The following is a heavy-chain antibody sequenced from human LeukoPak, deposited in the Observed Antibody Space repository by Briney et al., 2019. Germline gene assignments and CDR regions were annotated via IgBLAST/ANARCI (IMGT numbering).Heavy chain of an antibody. Sequence: GGSLRLSCAASGFTFSSYAMSWVRQAPGKGLEWVSAISGSGGSTYYADSVKGRFTISRDNSKNTPYLQMNSLRAEDTAVYYCAKDVTYVDIVATRFDYWGQGTLVTVSS. CDR1: GFTFSSYA. CDR3: AKDVTYVDIVATRFDY. J-gene: IGHJ4*02. D-gene: IGHD5-12*01. V-gene: IGHV3-23*01. CDR2: ISGSGGST.